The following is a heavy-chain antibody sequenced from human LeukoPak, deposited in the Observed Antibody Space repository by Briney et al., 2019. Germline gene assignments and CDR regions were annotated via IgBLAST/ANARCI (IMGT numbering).Heavy chain of an antibody. CDR2: ISWNSGSI. CDR1: GFTFDDYA. J-gene: IGHJ3*02. CDR3: AKSLGSRIAVDSYAFDI. Sequence: GGSLRLSCAASGFTFDDYAMHWVRQAPGKGLEWVSGISWNSGSIGYADSVKGRFTISRDNAKNSLYLQMNSLRAEDMALYYCAKSLGSRIAVDSYAFDIWGQGTMVTVSS. D-gene: IGHD6-19*01. V-gene: IGHV3-9*03.